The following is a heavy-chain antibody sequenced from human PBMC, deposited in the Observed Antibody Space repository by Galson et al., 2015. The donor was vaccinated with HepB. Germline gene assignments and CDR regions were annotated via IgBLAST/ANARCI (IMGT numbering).Heavy chain of an antibody. Sequence: SVKVSCKAFGYTFSSYSITWVRQAPGQGPEWMGWISGYNGNTNHAQKLQGRLTMTTDTSTSTAYMELRSLRSDDTAVYYCARGTAAWPNVPATAFDYWGQGTLVTVSS. J-gene: IGHJ4*02. CDR3: ARGTAAWPNVPATAFDY. CDR2: ISGYNGNT. CDR1: GYTFSSYS. V-gene: IGHV1-18*01. D-gene: IGHD2-2*01.